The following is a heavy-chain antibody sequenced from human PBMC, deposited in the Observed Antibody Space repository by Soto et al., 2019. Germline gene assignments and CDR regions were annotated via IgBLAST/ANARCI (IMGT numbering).Heavy chain of an antibody. J-gene: IGHJ5*02. Sequence: GGSLRLSCAASGFTFSSYGMHWVRQAPGKGLEWVAVIWYDGSNKYYADSVKGRFTISRDNSKNTLYLQMNSLRAEDTAVYYCARGALGSSRNAGVDWFDPWGQGTLVTVSS. CDR3: ARGALGSSRNAGVDWFDP. CDR1: GFTFSSYG. V-gene: IGHV3-33*01. CDR2: IWYDGSNK. D-gene: IGHD6-13*01.